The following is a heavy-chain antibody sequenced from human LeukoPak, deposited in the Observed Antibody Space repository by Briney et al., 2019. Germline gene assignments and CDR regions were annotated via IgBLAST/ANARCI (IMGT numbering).Heavy chain of an antibody. CDR3: AKDPAFTIFGVVNLDY. D-gene: IGHD3-3*01. Sequence: PGGSLRLSCAASGFTFSSYAMSWVRQAPARGLEWVSSIRGGGETFYADSVKGRFTISRDNSKNTLYLQMNSLRAEDTAVYYCAKDPAFTIFGVVNLDYWGQGTLVTVSS. V-gene: IGHV3-23*01. CDR1: GFTFSSYA. J-gene: IGHJ4*02. CDR2: IRGGGET.